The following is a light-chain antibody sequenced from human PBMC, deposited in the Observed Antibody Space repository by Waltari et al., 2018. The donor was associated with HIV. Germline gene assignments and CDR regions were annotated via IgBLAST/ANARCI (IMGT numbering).Light chain of an antibody. CDR3: SSSVGSNNYV. Sequence: QSALTQPPSASGSPGPSVTISCTGPSSDVAGSQFVTWYQQHPGKAPKVMIYEVTKRPSGVPDRFAGSRSGNTASLTVSGLQAEDEADYYCSSSVGSNNYVFGTGTKVTVL. J-gene: IGLJ1*01. CDR2: EVT. V-gene: IGLV2-8*01. CDR1: SSDVAGSQF.